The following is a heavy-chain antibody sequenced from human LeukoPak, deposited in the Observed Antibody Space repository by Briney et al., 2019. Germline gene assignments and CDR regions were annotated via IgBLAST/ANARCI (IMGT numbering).Heavy chain of an antibody. J-gene: IGHJ4*02. CDR3: EKDPTVVTPGGNFVY. V-gene: IGHV3-23*01. D-gene: IGHD4-23*01. CDR1: GFTFSSYA. Sequence: GGSLSLSCAASGFTFSSYAMSWVRQAPGKGLEWVSAISSSGGSTYYADSVKGRFTISRDNSKNTLYLQMNSLRAEDTAVYYCEKDPTVVTPGGNFVYWSQGTLVTVSS. CDR2: ISSSGGST.